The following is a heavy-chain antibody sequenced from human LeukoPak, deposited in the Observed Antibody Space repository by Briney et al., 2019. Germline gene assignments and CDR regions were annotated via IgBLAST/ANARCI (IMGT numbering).Heavy chain of an antibody. Sequence: ETLSLTCTVSGGSISSSSYYWGWIRQPPGKGLEWVSRINSDGSSTSYADSVKGRFTISRDNAKNTLYLQMNSLRAEDTAVYYCARAPVSNWIVFDYWGQGTLVTVSS. CDR2: INSDGSST. D-gene: IGHD1-20*01. CDR1: GGSISSSSYY. V-gene: IGHV3-74*01. CDR3: ARAPVSNWIVFDY. J-gene: IGHJ4*02.